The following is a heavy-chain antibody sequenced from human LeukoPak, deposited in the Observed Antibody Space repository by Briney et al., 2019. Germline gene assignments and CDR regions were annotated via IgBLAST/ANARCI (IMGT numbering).Heavy chain of an antibody. Sequence: SETLSLTCAVSGGSIGDSYWWTWVRQPPGKGLEWIGEIYHSGSTNYNPSLKSRVTISVDTSKNQFSLKLSSVTAADTAVYYCARELLWFGDWGQGTLVTVSS. J-gene: IGHJ4*02. CDR1: GGSIGDSYW. V-gene: IGHV4-4*02. CDR3: ARELLWFGD. CDR2: IYHSGST. D-gene: IGHD3-10*01.